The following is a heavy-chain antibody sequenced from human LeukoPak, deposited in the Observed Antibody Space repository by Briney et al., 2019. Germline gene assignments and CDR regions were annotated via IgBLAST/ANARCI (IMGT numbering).Heavy chain of an antibody. CDR1: GGSISSYD. V-gene: IGHV4-59*01. Sequence: SETLSLTCTVSGGSISSYDWSWIRQPPGEGLEWIGYIYYSGSTNYNPSLKSRVTISVDTSKNQFSLKLSSVTAADTAVYYCARTYSSGWYYYYYGMDVWGQGTTVTVSS. D-gene: IGHD6-19*01. CDR2: IYYSGST. CDR3: ARTYSSGWYYYYYGMDV. J-gene: IGHJ6*02.